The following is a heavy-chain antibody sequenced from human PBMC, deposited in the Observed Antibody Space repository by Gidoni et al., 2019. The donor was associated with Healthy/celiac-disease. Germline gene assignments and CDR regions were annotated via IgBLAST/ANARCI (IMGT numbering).Heavy chain of an antibody. CDR1: GFPFSRYW. V-gene: IGHV3-74*01. J-gene: IGHJ6*02. D-gene: IGHD2-2*03. CDR2: INSDGSST. Sequence: EVQLVESGGGLVQPGGSLRLSCAASGFPFSRYWLHWARQAPGKGLVWVSRINSDGSSTSYADSVKGRFTISRDNAKNTLYLQMNSLRAEDTAVYYCARDGFNRRKMTRKDYYYYGMDVWGQGTTVTVSS. CDR3: ARDGFNRRKMTRKDYYYYGMDV.